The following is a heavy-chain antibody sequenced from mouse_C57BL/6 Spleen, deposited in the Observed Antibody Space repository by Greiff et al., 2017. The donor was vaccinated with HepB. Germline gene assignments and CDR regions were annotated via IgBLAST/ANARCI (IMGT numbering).Heavy chain of an antibody. CDR1: GYTFTSYW. CDR3: ARGGSSYKNYYAMDY. Sequence: QVHVKQPGAELVRPGTSVKLSCKASGYTFTSYWMHWVKQRPGQGLEWIGVIDPSDSYTNYNQKFKGKATLTVDTSSSTAYMQLSSLTSEDSAVYYCARGGSSYKNYYAMDYWGQGTSVTVSS. V-gene: IGHV1-59*01. D-gene: IGHD1-1*01. J-gene: IGHJ4*01. CDR2: IDPSDSYT.